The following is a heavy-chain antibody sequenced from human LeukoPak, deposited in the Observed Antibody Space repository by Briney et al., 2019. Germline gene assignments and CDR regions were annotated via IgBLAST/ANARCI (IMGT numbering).Heavy chain of an antibody. D-gene: IGHD4-17*01. Sequence: SQTLSLTFAISGDSVSINSAAWNWIRQSPSRGLEWLGRTYYRSKWYNDYAVSVKSRITINPDTSKNQFSLQLNSVTPEDTAVYYCARDRSYGDYPHYYYYYYYMDVWGKGTTVTISS. CDR2: TYYRSKWYN. CDR1: GDSVSINSAA. J-gene: IGHJ6*03. CDR3: ARDRSYGDYPHYYYYYYYMDV. V-gene: IGHV6-1*01.